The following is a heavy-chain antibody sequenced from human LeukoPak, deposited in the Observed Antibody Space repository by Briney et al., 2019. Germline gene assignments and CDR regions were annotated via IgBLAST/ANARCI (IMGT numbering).Heavy chain of an antibody. CDR1: GFPLSTYW. D-gene: IGHD3-10*01. Sequence: SGGSLRLSCAASGFPLSTYWMHWVRQAPGQGLVWVSRISGDGNNTNYADSVKGRFTISRDSSKNTLYLQMNSLTAEDTAVYYCARENGRGVISPYYDLWGQGTLVTVSS. J-gene: IGHJ4*02. V-gene: IGHV3-74*01. CDR2: ISGDGNNT. CDR3: ARENGRGVISPYYDL.